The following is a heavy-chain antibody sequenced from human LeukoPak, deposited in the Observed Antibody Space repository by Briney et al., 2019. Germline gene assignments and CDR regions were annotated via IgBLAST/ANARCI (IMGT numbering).Heavy chain of an antibody. CDR2: INTNTGNP. D-gene: IGHD2-15*01. CDR1: GYTFTSYA. V-gene: IGHV7-4-1*01. J-gene: IGHJ4*02. CDR3: ARDYSTATGAGGY. Sequence: ASVKVSCKASGYTFTSYAMNWVRQAPGQGLEWMGWINTNTGNPTYAQGFTGRFVFSLDTSVSTAFLQIGNLKAEDTAVYYCARDYSTATGAGGYWGQGTLVTVSS.